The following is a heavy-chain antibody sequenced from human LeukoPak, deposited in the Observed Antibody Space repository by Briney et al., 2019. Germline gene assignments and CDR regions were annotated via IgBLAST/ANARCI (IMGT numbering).Heavy chain of an antibody. Sequence: GSLRLSCSASGFTFRDYYMSWIRQAPGRGLEWLSAISGGGERTFYADSVKGRFTISRDNSRNTLYLQMNNLRVDDTATYYCGKDGGQYSSGPEFDPRGQGALVIVSS. CDR3: GKDGGQYSSGPEFDP. D-gene: IGHD6-19*01. CDR1: GFTFRDYY. V-gene: IGHV3-23*01. CDR2: ISGGGERT. J-gene: IGHJ5*02.